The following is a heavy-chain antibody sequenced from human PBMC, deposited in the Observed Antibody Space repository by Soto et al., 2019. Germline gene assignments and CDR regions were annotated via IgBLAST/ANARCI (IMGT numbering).Heavy chain of an antibody. J-gene: IGHJ6*02. D-gene: IGHD6-13*01. CDR1: GGSFSGYY. CDR2: INHSGST. V-gene: IGHV4-34*01. Sequence: SETLSLTCAVYGGSFSGYYWSWIRQPPGKGLEWIGEINHSGSTNYNPSLKSRVTISVDTSKNQFSLKLSSVTAAETAVYYCARVFLSGYSSSWSLYYYGMDVWGQGTTVTVS. CDR3: ARVFLSGYSSSWSLYYYGMDV.